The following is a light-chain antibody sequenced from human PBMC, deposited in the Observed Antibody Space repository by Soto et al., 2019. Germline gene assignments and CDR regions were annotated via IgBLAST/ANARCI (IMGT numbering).Light chain of an antibody. CDR3: HQYGTAPLT. CDR1: QSVSSY. CDR2: DAS. J-gene: IGKJ3*01. V-gene: IGKV3-20*01. Sequence: EIVLTQSRGTLSLSPGVRATLSCRASQSVSSYLAWYPQKPGQAPRLLIYDASNRATGIPARFSGSGSGTDFTLTISRLEPEDFSVYYCHQYGTAPLTFGPGTKVDIK.